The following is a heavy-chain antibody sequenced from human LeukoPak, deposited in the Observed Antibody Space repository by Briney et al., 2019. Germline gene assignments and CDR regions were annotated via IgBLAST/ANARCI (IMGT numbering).Heavy chain of an antibody. D-gene: IGHD2-15*01. CDR2: INPNSGGT. V-gene: IGHV1-2*04. Sequence: ASVKVSCKASGYTFTGYYMHWVRQVPGQGLEWMGWINPNSGGTNYAQKFQGWVTMTRDTSISTAYMELSRLRSDDTAVYYCARAVRYCSGGSCSTTPQFDYWGQGTLVTVSS. J-gene: IGHJ4*02. CDR1: GYTFTGYY. CDR3: ARAVRYCSGGSCSTTPQFDY.